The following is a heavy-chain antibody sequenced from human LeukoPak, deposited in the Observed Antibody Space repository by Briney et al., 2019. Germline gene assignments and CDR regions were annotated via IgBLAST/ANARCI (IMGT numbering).Heavy chain of an antibody. CDR2: IYYSGST. Sequence: SETLSLTCTVSGGSISSYYWSWIRQPPGKGLEWIGYIYYSGSTNYNPSLKSRVTISVDTSKNQFSLKLSSVTAADTAVYYCARGYSSSWTDFFHYYYMDVWGKGTTVTVPS. CDR3: ARGYSSSWTDFFHYYYMDV. J-gene: IGHJ6*03. CDR1: GGSISSYY. D-gene: IGHD6-13*01. V-gene: IGHV4-59*01.